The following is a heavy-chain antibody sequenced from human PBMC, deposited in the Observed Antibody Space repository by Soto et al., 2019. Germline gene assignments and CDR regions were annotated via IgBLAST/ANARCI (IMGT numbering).Heavy chain of an antibody. V-gene: IGHV3-74*01. CDR3: ARDFLRHGPDMDQ. J-gene: IGHJ1*01. CDR1: GFTFSNFW. CDR2: VGADGGGA. D-gene: IGHD2-2*01. Sequence: EVQLVESGGGLVQPGGSVRLSCAASGFTFSNFWMHWVRQTPGKGLGWVSRVGADGGGATYADSVKGRFTISRDNAKNTLYLQMDSMRAEDTCMDHCARDFLRHGPDMDQWGQGILVTVSS.